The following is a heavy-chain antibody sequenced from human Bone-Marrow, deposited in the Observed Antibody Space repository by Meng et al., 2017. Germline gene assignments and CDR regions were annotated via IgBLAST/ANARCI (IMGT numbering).Heavy chain of an antibody. V-gene: IGHV4-34*01. Sequence: QVQVQQWGAGRLKPSETLSLTCASYGGSFSAYAWGWVRQPPGKGLEWLGQINHSGSTNDNPSLKSRVTISIDTSRNQLSLKLSSVTAADTAVYYCRLAYCMGDCVDYWGQGTLVTVSS. D-gene: IGHD2-21*01. CDR2: INHSGST. CDR3: RLAYCMGDCVDY. J-gene: IGHJ4*02. CDR1: GGSFSAYA.